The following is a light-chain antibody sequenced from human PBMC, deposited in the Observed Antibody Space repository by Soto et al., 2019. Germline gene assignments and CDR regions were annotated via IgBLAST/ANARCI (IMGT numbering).Light chain of an antibody. J-gene: IGKJ4*01. Sequence: DIQMTQSPSTLSASVGYRVTITCRASHSISSWLAWYQQKPGKAPKLLIYKASSLEGGVPSRFSGSGSGTDFTLTISSLQPDDFATYYCQQYHSYSLTFGGGTKVDIK. CDR2: KAS. CDR3: QQYHSYSLT. V-gene: IGKV1-5*03. CDR1: HSISSW.